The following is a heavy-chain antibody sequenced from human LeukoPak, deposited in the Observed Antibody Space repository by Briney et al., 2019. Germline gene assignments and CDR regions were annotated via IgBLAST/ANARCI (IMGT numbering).Heavy chain of an antibody. D-gene: IGHD6-13*01. CDR3: AKDSAAVGGPTTD. J-gene: IGHJ4*02. V-gene: IGHV3-23*01. CDR2: ISGSGGIT. CDR1: GFTFSSYT. Sequence: GGSLRLSCAASGFTFSSYTMSWVRQAPGKGKEWVSLISGSGGITYYADSVKGRFTISRDNSKNTLYLQMDSLRAEDTAVYYCAKDSAAVGGPTTDWGQGTLVTVSS.